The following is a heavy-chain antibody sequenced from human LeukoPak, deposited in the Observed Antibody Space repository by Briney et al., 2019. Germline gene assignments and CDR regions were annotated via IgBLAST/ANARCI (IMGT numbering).Heavy chain of an antibody. CDR3: ARHEGWYDY. Sequence: PSETLSLTCAVYGGSFSGYYWSWIRQPPGKGLEWIGEINHSGSTNYNPSLKSRVTISVDTSKNQFSLKLSSMTAADTAVYYCARHEGWYDYWGQGTLVTVSS. J-gene: IGHJ4*02. V-gene: IGHV4-34*01. CDR1: GGSFSGYY. D-gene: IGHD6-19*01. CDR2: INHSGST.